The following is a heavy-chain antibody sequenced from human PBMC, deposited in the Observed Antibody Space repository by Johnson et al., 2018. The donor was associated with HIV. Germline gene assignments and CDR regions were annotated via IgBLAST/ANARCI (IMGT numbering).Heavy chain of an antibody. J-gene: IGHJ3*02. Sequence: VQLVESGGGVVRPGGSLRLSCAASGFTFDDYAMHWVRQAPGKGLEWVSGISWNSGSIGYADSVKGRFTISRANAKNSLYLQMNSLRAEDTAVYYCARSPEGDAFDIWGQGTMVTVSS. CDR2: ISWNSGSI. D-gene: IGHD1-26*01. V-gene: IGHV3-9*01. CDR3: ARSPEGDAFDI. CDR1: GFTFDDYA.